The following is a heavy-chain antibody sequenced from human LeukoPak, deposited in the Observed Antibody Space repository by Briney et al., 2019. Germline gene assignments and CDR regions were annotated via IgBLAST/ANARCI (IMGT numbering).Heavy chain of an antibody. Sequence: SETLSLTCTVSGYSISSGYYWGWIRQPPGKGLEWIGSIYHSGSTYYNPSLKSRVTISVDTSKNQFSLKLSSVTAADTAVYYCARDRGLGMATAYYFDCWGQGTLVTVSS. D-gene: IGHD5-24*01. V-gene: IGHV4-38-2*02. CDR1: GYSISSGYY. CDR2: IYHSGST. CDR3: ARDRGLGMATAYYFDC. J-gene: IGHJ4*02.